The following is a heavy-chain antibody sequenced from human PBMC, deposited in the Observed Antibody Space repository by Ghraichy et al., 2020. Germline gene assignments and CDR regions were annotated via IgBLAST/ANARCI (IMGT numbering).Heavy chain of an antibody. D-gene: IGHD2-15*01. CDR2: IDGDGSST. V-gene: IGHV3-74*01. CDR3: VRGGVVAVYWYFDL. J-gene: IGHJ2*01. Sequence: GALRLSCAASGFTFSSYWMHWVRQAPGKGLVWVSRIDGDGSSTSYADSVKGRFTISRDNAKNTLYLQMNSLRAEDTAVYYCVRGGVVAVYWYFDLWGRGTLVTVSS. CDR1: GFTFSSYW.